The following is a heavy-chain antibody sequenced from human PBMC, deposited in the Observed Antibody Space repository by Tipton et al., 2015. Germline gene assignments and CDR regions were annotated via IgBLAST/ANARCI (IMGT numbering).Heavy chain of an antibody. D-gene: IGHD4-23*01. CDR3: ARARGRHGGLFDS. J-gene: IGHJ4*02. Sequence: TLSLTCTVSSDSINNNYWSWIRQPPGKGLEYMGYVFHNGDSNYNPSLKSRVTISVDTSKTQFSLKMSSVTASDTAVYYCARARGRHGGLFDSWGQGILVTVSS. V-gene: IGHV4-59*01. CDR1: SDSINNNY. CDR2: VFHNGDS.